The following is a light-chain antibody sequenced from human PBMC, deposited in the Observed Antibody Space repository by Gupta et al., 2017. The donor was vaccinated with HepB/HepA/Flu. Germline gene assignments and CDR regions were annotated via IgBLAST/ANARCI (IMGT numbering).Light chain of an antibody. CDR1: NIVSES. CDR2: DDS. J-gene: IGLJ2*01. Sequence: SYVLPPPPSVSVAPGKTSSTTCGGTNIVSESVHCYPQKPGQAPDPVLYDDSDRPSWTPEQVSGSASSNTATTTISRVAAGDEADSYCQVSDRSSDHTGMVFGGGTKLTVL. V-gene: IGLV3-21*03. CDR3: QVSDRSSDHTGMV.